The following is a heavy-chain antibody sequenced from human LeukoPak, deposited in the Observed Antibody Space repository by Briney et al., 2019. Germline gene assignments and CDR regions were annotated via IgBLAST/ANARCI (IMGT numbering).Heavy chain of an antibody. Sequence: SETLSLTCTVSGGSISSYYWSWIRQPPGKGLEWIGYIYYSGSTNYNPSLKSRVTTSVDTSKNQFSLKLSSVTAADTAVYYCARGDIVVVPAAIPVNWGQGTLVTVSS. V-gene: IGHV4-59*01. D-gene: IGHD2-2*02. J-gene: IGHJ4*02. CDR3: ARGDIVVVPAAIPVN. CDR1: GGSISSYY. CDR2: IYYSGST.